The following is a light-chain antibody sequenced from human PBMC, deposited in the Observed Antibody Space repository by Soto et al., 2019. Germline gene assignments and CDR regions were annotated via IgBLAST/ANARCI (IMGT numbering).Light chain of an antibody. CDR2: DNN. CDR1: RSNIGSNA. V-gene: IGLV1-44*01. Sequence: QSVLTQPPSASGAPGQRVTISSSGSRSNIGSNAVSWYQQLPGKAPNLLIYDNNQRPSGVPDRFSASKSGTSASLAISGLQSEDEADYYCAVWDDSQNGFFAFGTGTKVTVL. J-gene: IGLJ1*01. CDR3: AVWDDSQNGFFA.